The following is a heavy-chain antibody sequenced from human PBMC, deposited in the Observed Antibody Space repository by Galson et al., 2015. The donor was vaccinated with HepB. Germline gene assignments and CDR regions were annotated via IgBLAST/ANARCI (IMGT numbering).Heavy chain of an antibody. CDR2: INSDGTYI. J-gene: IGHJ4*02. V-gene: IGHV3-74*01. Sequence: SLRLSCAASGFTFSNYWMHWVRQAPGKGLVWVSRINSDGTYITYADSVKGRFTISRYNAKNTLYLQMNSPRAEDTALYYCARTRGAAAGIFDYWGQGSLVTVSS. CDR3: ARTRGAAAGIFDY. CDR1: GFTFSNYW. D-gene: IGHD6-13*01.